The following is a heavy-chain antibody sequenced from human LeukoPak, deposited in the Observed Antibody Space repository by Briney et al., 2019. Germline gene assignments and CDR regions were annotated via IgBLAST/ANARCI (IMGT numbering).Heavy chain of an antibody. CDR1: GFPFSSYA. D-gene: IGHD3-10*01. CDR2: SSGSGDSA. CDR3: ARGEYGSGSYHIDY. V-gene: IGHV3-23*01. Sequence: GGSLRLSCEATGFPFSSYAMSWVRQAPGEGLEWVSASSGSGDSADYADAVKGRFTISRDNAKNSLYLQMNSLRAEDTAVYYCARGEYGSGSYHIDYWGQGTLVTVSS. J-gene: IGHJ4*02.